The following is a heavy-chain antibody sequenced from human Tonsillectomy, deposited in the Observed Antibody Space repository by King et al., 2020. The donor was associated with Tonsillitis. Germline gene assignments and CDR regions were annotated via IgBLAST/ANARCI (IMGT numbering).Heavy chain of an antibody. Sequence: QVQLVESGGGVVQPGRSLRLSCAASGFTFSSYGMHWVRQAPGKGLEWVAVIWYDGSNKYYADPVKGRFTISRDKSKNTLYLQMNSLRAEDTAVYYCAREKELVIDYWGQGTLVTVSS. CDR2: IWYDGSNK. V-gene: IGHV3-33*01. CDR3: AREKELVIDY. D-gene: IGHD6-13*01. J-gene: IGHJ4*02. CDR1: GFTFSSYG.